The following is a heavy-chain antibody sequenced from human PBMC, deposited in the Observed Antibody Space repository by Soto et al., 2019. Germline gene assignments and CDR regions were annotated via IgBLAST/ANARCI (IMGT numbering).Heavy chain of an antibody. CDR1: GFTFSSYS. CDR2: ISSSSSYI. CDR3: ARDVDIVATTLDY. J-gene: IGHJ4*02. Sequence: EVQLVESGGGLVKPGGSLRLSCAASGFTFSSYSMNWVRQAPGKGLEWVSSISSSSSYIYYADSVKGRFTITRDNAKNSLYLQMNSMRAEDTAVYYCARDVDIVATTLDYWGQGILVTVSS. V-gene: IGHV3-21*01. D-gene: IGHD5-12*01.